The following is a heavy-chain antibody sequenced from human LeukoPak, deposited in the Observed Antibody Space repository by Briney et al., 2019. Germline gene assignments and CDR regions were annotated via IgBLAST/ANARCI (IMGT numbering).Heavy chain of an antibody. J-gene: IGHJ4*02. D-gene: IGHD3-22*01. Sequence: GASVKVSCKASGGTFSSCAISWVRQAPGQGLEWMGRIIPIFGTANYAQKFQGRVTITTDESTSTAYMELSSLRSEDTAVYYCAREYYYDSSGYSPYYFDYWGQGTLVTVSS. CDR2: IIPIFGTA. V-gene: IGHV1-69*05. CDR3: AREYYYDSSGYSPYYFDY. CDR1: GGTFSSCA.